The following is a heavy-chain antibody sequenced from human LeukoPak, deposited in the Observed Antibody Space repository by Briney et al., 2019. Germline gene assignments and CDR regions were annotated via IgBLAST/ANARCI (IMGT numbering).Heavy chain of an antibody. CDR1: GGSISSGGYY. CDR2: IYYSGST. CDR3: VRRLIVGATPLDY. Sequence: PSETLSLTCTVSGGSISSGGYYWSWIRQHPGKGLEWIGSIYYSGSTYYTPSLKSRVTISVDTSKNQFSLKLSSVTAADTAVYYCVRRLIVGATPLDYWGQGTLVTVSS. J-gene: IGHJ4*02. D-gene: IGHD1-26*01. V-gene: IGHV4-39*01.